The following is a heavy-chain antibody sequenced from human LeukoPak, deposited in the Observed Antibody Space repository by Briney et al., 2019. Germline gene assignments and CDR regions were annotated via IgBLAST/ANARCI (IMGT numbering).Heavy chain of an antibody. Sequence: PGGSLRLSCAPSGFTFDDYAMHRVRQAPEEGLDWVSLISVDGRSTYYADSVKGRFTISRDNSKNSLYLQMNSLRTEDTALYYCAKDICSCGSCYLDYWGQGSLVTVSS. CDR3: AKDICSCGSCYLDY. J-gene: IGHJ4*02. D-gene: IGHD2-15*01. CDR1: GFTFDDYA. CDR2: ISVDGRST. V-gene: IGHV3-43*02.